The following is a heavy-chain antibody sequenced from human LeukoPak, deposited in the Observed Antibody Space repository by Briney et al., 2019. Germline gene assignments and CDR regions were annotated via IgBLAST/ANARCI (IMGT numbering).Heavy chain of an antibody. CDR1: EFTFTSYE. D-gene: IGHD6-6*01. J-gene: IGHJ3*02. CDR3: ARGPSIAARYDAFDI. Sequence: GGSLRLSCAASEFTFTSYELNWVRQAPGEGLEWVSYISSSGNTISYADSVKGRFTISRDNAKNSLYLQVISLRAEDTAVYYCARGPSIAARYDAFDIWGQGTMVTVSS. V-gene: IGHV3-48*03. CDR2: ISSSGNTI.